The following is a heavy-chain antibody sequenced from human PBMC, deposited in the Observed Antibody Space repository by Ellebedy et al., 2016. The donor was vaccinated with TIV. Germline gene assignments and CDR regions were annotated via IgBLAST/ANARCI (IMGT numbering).Heavy chain of an antibody. Sequence: MPSETLSLTCAVYGGSFSGYYWSWIRQPPGKGLEWIGEINHSGSTNYNPSLKSRVTISVDTSKNQFSLKLSSVTAADTAVYYCARCHPGEGDAFDIWGQGTMVTVSS. D-gene: IGHD7-27*01. V-gene: IGHV4-34*01. J-gene: IGHJ3*02. CDR2: INHSGST. CDR3: ARCHPGEGDAFDI. CDR1: GGSFSGYY.